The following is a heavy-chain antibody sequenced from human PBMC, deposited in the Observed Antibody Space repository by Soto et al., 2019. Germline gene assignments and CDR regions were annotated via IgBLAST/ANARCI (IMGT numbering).Heavy chain of an antibody. D-gene: IGHD3-10*01. CDR1: GGSISSYY. CDR2: IYYSGST. CDR3: ARVRGVIITHWFDP. Sequence: TSETLSLTCTASGGSISSYYWSWIRQPPGKGLEWIGYIYYSGSTNYNPSLKSRVTISVDTSKNQFSLKLSSVTAADTAVYYCARVRGVIITHWFDPWGQGTLVTVSS. J-gene: IGHJ5*02. V-gene: IGHV4-59*01.